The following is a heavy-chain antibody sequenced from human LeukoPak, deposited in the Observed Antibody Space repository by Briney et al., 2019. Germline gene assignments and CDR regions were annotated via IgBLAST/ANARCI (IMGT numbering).Heavy chain of an antibody. V-gene: IGHV3-30*02. Sequence: PGGSLRLSCAASGFTFSSYGIHWVRQAPGKGLEWVAFIRYDGSNGYYADSVKGRFTISRDSSENTLYLQMNSLRAEDTAVYYCAKDAGRRGCYLEYWGQGTLVTVSS. CDR2: IRYDGSNG. D-gene: IGHD3-10*01. J-gene: IGHJ4*02. CDR1: GFTFSSYG. CDR3: AKDAGRRGCYLEY.